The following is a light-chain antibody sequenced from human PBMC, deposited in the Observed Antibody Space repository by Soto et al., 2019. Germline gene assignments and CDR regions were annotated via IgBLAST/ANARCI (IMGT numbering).Light chain of an antibody. CDR2: SNN. J-gene: IGLJ3*02. CDR1: SSNIRSNT. V-gene: IGLV1-44*01. Sequence: QYVRTQPPSESGTPGKRVPLSCSRSSSNIRSNTVNWYQQLPGTAPKLLIYSNNQRPSGVPDRFSGSKSGTSASLAISGLQSEDDADYYGAAWYDSLNGWVFGGGTKLTVL. CDR3: AAWYDSLNGWV.